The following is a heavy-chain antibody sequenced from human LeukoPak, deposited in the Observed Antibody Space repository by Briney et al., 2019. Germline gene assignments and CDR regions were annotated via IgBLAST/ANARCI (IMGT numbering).Heavy chain of an antibody. D-gene: IGHD3-22*01. V-gene: IGHV3-23*01. J-gene: IGHJ4*02. CDR2: ISASGSTT. CDR1: GFTFTDYA. CDR3: AKGGYYDSSGYIDY. Sequence: QPGGSLRLSCAASGFTFTDYAMGWVRQAPGQGLEWASTISASGSTTYYADSVRGRFTISRDNSKNTLSLQMNSLRAEDTAVYYCAKGGYYDSSGYIDYWGQGTLVTVSS.